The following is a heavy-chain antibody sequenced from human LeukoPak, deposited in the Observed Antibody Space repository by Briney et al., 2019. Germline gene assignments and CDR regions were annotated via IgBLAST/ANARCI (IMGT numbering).Heavy chain of an antibody. J-gene: IGHJ4*02. V-gene: IGHV4-59*12. CDR3: ARDQELDFDY. Sequence: SETLSLTCTVSGDSIGSSYWSWIRQPPGKGLEWIGYIYYSGSTSYNPSLKSRVTMSVDTSKNQFSLKLSSVTAADTAVYYCARDQELDFDYWGQGTLVTVSS. CDR2: IYYSGST. D-gene: IGHD6-6*01. CDR1: GDSIGSSY.